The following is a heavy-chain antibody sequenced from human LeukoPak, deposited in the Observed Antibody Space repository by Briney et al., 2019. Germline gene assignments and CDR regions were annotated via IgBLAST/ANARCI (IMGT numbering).Heavy chain of an antibody. CDR3: ARGRSNYDFWSGQNWFDP. CDR1: GGSFSGYY. Sequence: SETLSLTCAVSGGSFSGYYRSWIRQPPGKGLEWIGEIKRSGSTNYNPSLKSRVTISVDTSTNQFSLKLSSVTAADTAVYYCARGRSNYDFWSGQNWFDPWGQGTLVTVSS. D-gene: IGHD3-3*01. J-gene: IGHJ5*02. V-gene: IGHV4-34*01. CDR2: IKRSGST.